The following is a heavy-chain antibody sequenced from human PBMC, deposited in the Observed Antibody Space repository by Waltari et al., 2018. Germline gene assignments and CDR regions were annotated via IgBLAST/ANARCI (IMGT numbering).Heavy chain of an antibody. D-gene: IGHD3-9*01. J-gene: IGHJ3*02. Sequence: QVQLQESGPGLVKPSETLSLTCTVSGGSISSYYWSWIRQPAGKGLEWIGRIYTSGSTNYNPSLKSRVTMSVDTSKNQFSLKLSSVTAADTAVYYCARDMDDILTGYYEAFDIWGQGTMVTVSS. CDR1: GGSISSYY. CDR3: ARDMDDILTGYYEAFDI. V-gene: IGHV4-4*07. CDR2: IYTSGST.